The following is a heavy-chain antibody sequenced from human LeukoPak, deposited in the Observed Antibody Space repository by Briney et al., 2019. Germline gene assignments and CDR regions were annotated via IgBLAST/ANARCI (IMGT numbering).Heavy chain of an antibody. Sequence: PSETLSLTCTVSGGSISTYYWSWIRQPPGKGLEWIGYIYYSGSTNYNPSLMSRVTISVDTSKNQFSLKLSSVTAADTAVYYCASSYDSSGYYNTLDYWGQGTLVTVSS. CDR3: ASSYDSSGYYNTLDY. V-gene: IGHV4-59*08. J-gene: IGHJ4*02. CDR1: GGSISTYY. D-gene: IGHD3-22*01. CDR2: IYYSGST.